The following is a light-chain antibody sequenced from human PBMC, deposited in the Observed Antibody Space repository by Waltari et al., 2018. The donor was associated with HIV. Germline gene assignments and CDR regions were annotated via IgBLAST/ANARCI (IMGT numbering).Light chain of an antibody. CDR1: DCVVGGHNY. Sequence: QSALTQTASGSGSPRQSITLPRTEPDCVVGGHNYVPWYQQHPGKAPILKVYEVSNRPSGVSNRFSDSKSGNTASLTISGLQAEDEADYYCSSYTSSSTDVFGTGTKVTVL. CDR2: EVS. CDR3: SSYTSSSTDV. J-gene: IGLJ1*01. V-gene: IGLV2-14*01.